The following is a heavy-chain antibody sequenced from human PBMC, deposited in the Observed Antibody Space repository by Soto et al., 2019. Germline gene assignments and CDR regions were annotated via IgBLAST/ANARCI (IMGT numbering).Heavy chain of an antibody. CDR1: GGSISSSSYY. J-gene: IGHJ6*03. V-gene: IGHV4-39*01. D-gene: IGHD2-15*01. CDR3: ARTDASSGGSFDYYYYYYMDV. CDR2: IYYSGST. Sequence: QLQLQESGPGLVKPSETLSLTCTVSGGSISSSSYYWGWIRQPPGKGLEWIGSIYYSGSTYYNPSLKSRVTISVETSKNQFSLKLSSVTAADTAVYYCARTDASSGGSFDYYYYYYMDVWGKGTTVTVSS.